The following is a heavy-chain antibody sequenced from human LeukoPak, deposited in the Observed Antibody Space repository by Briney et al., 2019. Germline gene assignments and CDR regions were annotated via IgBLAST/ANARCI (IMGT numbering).Heavy chain of an antibody. D-gene: IGHD3-10*01. Sequence: SETLSLTCTVSGGSISSSSYYWGWIRQPPGKGLEWIGSIYYSGSTYYNPSLKSRVTISVDTSKNQFSLKLSSVTAADTAVYYCARLGFGELPYYYYYMDVWGKGTTVTISS. CDR1: GGSISSSSYY. CDR3: ARLGFGELPYYYYYMDV. J-gene: IGHJ6*03. CDR2: IYYSGST. V-gene: IGHV4-39*01.